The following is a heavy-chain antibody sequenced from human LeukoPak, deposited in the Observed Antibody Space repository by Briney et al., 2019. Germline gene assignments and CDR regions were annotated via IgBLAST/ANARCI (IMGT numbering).Heavy chain of an antibody. CDR2: ISGSGGST. D-gene: IGHD6-13*01. CDR3: AKGGTRGSWYHFDS. J-gene: IGHJ4*02. Sequence: PGGSLRLSCAASGFTFSSYAMSWVRQAPGKGLEWVSAISGSGGSTYYADSVKGRFTISRDNSKSTLFLQMNSLRVEDTAVYYCAKGGTRGSWYHFDSWGQGTLVTVSS. V-gene: IGHV3-23*01. CDR1: GFTFSSYA.